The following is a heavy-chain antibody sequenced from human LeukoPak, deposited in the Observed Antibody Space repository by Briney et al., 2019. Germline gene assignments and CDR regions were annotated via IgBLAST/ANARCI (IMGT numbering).Heavy chain of an antibody. CDR1: GGSFSGYY. CDR2: IFYSGST. Sequence: PSETLSLTCAVYGGSFSGYYWSWIRQPPGKALEWIGNIFYSGSTYYSPSLKSRVTISLDTSRNQFPLKLNSVTAADTAVYYCGKSNGYGLIDIWGQGTMVTVSS. V-gene: IGHV4-34*12. D-gene: IGHD3-22*01. CDR3: GKSNGYGLIDI. J-gene: IGHJ3*02.